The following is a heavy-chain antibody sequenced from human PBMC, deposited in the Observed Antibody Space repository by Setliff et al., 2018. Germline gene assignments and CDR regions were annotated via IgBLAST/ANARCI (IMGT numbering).Heavy chain of an antibody. J-gene: IGHJ4*02. V-gene: IGHV4-59*08. CDR3: ARHFRSSKVQFLEYLTDYYFDS. CDR2: ISSIGNT. Sequence: KPSETLSLTCTVSGGSISDSSWSWIRQPPGKGLEWIGCISSIGNTYYNPSLGSRLTISADTSNNQFSLNLISVTAADTAVYYCARHFRSSKVQFLEYLTDYYFDSWGQGTLVTVSS. CDR1: GGSISDSS. D-gene: IGHD3-3*01.